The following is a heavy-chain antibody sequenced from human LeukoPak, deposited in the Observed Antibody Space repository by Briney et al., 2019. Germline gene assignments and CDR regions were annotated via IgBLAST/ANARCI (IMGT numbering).Heavy chain of an antibody. D-gene: IGHD6-13*01. CDR3: ARGLLAAAGIDY. CDR2: IKQDGSEK. J-gene: IGHJ4*02. CDR1: GFTFSSSW. V-gene: IGHV3-7*04. Sequence: AGGSLRLSCVASGFTFSSSWMSWVRQAPGKGLEWVANIKQDGSEKNCVDSVKGRFTISRDNAKNSLYLQMNSPRAEDTAVYYCARGLLAAAGIDYWGQGALVTVSS.